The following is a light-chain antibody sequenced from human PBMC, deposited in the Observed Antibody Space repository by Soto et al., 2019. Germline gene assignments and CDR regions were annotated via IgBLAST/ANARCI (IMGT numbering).Light chain of an antibody. CDR2: LNSDGSH. CDR1: SGHSNYA. CDR3: QTWVSGIVV. J-gene: IGLJ2*01. V-gene: IGLV4-69*01. Sequence: QPVLTQSPSASACLGASVKLTGTLSSGHSNYAIAWHQKQSEKCPRYLMTLNSDGSHSKGDGIPDRFSGASSGAERYLTISSLQSEDEADYYCQTWVSGIVVFGGGTKLTVI.